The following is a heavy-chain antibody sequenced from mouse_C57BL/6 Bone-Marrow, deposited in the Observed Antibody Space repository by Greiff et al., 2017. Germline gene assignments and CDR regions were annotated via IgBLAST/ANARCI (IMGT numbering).Heavy chain of an antibody. J-gene: IGHJ3*01. CDR2: IDPENGDT. D-gene: IGHD4-1*02. CDR1: GFNIKDDY. Sequence: VQLQQSGAELVRPGASVKLSCTASGFNIKDDYMHWVKQRPEQGLEWIGWIDPENGDTAYASKFPGKATIPADTSSNTAYLQRSSLTSEDTAVYYCTTNWAWCAYWGQGTLVTVSA. V-gene: IGHV14-4*01. CDR3: TTNWAWCAY.